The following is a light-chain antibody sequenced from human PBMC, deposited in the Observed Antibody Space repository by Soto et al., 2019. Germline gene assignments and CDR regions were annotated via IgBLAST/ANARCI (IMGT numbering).Light chain of an antibody. Sequence: QSVLTQPASLSGPPGQAITLSCTGDSNDIGGSVSWYQQHPGKAPKLIIYEVTYRPSGVSSRFSGSKSGNTASLTISGLQPEDEADYYCSSHTVSSTYVVFGGGTQLTVL. CDR2: EVT. CDR3: SSHTVSSTYVV. V-gene: IGLV2-14*01. CDR1: SNDIGGS. J-gene: IGLJ2*01.